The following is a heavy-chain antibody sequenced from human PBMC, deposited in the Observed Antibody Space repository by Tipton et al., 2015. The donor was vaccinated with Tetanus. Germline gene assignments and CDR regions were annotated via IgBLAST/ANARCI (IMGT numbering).Heavy chain of an antibody. CDR1: GGSISSGGYS. V-gene: IGHV4-30-2*01. CDR2: MYYSGTT. J-gene: IGHJ5*02. D-gene: IGHD2-8*02. Sequence: LRLSCAVSGGSISSGGYSWTWIRQPPGKGLQWIGYMYYSGTTHYNPSLKSQVTISIDRSKNQLSLKLTSVTAADTAVYYCARATSTGPAYNWFDPWGQGTLVTVSS. CDR3: ARATSTGPAYNWFDP.